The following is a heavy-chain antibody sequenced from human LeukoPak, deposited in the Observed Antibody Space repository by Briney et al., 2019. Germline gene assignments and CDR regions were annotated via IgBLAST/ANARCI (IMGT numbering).Heavy chain of an antibody. D-gene: IGHD2-21*01. J-gene: IGHJ6*02. CDR3: SAEHIVVVNAIDYYYGMDV. CDR2: ISGSGGST. CDR1: GFTFSSYA. V-gene: IGHV3-23*01. Sequence: GGSLRLSCAASGFTFSSYAMSWVRQAPGKGLEWVSAISGSGGSTYYADSVKGRFTISRDNSKNTLYLQMNSLRAEDTAVYYCSAEHIVVVNAIDYYYGMDVWGQGTTVTVSS.